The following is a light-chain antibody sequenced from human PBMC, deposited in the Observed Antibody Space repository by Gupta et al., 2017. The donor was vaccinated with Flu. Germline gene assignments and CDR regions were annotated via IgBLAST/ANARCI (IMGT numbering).Light chain of an antibody. Sequence: QTVVTQEPSFSVSPGGTFTLTCGLSSGSVSVNYYPSWYQQTPGPPPRTLIDKTDIRPSGPPDRCAGSIVGASAVTHTTGAEASDDAYYYCVKSVSRGIGVFGGGTKLTVL. CDR1: SGSVSVNYY. CDR3: VKSVSRGIGV. V-gene: IGLV8-61*01. CDR2: KTD. J-gene: IGLJ3*02.